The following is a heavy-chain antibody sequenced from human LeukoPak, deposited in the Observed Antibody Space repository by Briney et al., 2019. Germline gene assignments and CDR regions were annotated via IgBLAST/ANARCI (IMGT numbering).Heavy chain of an antibody. CDR1: GGSISSSGYY. Sequence: PSETLSLTCTVSGGSISSSGYYWSWIHQPPGKGLEWLGEINHSGSTNYNPSLKSRVTILVDKSKNQFFLELSAVTAADKAVYYCARSDFDILIPFDYWGQGTLVTVSS. CDR3: ARSDFDILIPFDY. CDR2: INHSGST. V-gene: IGHV4-39*01. J-gene: IGHJ4*02. D-gene: IGHD3-9*01.